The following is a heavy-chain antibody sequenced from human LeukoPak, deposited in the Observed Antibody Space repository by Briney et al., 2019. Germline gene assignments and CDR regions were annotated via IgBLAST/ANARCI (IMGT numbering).Heavy chain of an antibody. CDR3: ARAGDYYDSSGYYMLDY. J-gene: IGHJ4*02. Sequence: SETLSLTCTVSGDSISSGGHYWSWIRQHPGKGLEWIGYIYYSGSAYYNPSLKSRVTISVDTSKNQFSLKLSSVTAADTAVYYCARAGDYYDSSGYYMLDYWGQGTLVTVSS. CDR2: IYYSGSA. V-gene: IGHV4-31*03. CDR1: GDSISSGGHY. D-gene: IGHD3-22*01.